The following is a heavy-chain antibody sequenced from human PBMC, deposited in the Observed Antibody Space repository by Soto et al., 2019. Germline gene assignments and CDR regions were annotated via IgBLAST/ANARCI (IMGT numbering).Heavy chain of an antibody. J-gene: IGHJ5*02. Sequence: EVQLVESGGGLVKPGGSLRLSCAASGFTFSNAWMSWVRQAPGKGLEWVGRIKSKTDGGTTDYAAPVKGRFTISRDDSKNTLYLQMNSLKTEDTAVYYCTTDPGYFDWLLDRLPGFTDWFDPWGQGTLVTVSS. CDR1: GFTFSNAW. V-gene: IGHV3-15*01. CDR2: IKSKTDGGTT. D-gene: IGHD3-9*01. CDR3: TTDPGYFDWLLDRLPGFTDWFDP.